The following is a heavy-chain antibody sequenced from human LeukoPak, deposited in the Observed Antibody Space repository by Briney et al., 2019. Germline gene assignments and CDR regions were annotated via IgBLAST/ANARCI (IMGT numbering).Heavy chain of an antibody. J-gene: IGHJ5*02. Sequence: PSETLSLTCTVSGCSISSYYWSWIRQPPGKGLEWVGSIYYSGSTNYNPSLKSRVTISVDTSKNQFSLKLSSVTAADTAVYYWARGPGGYFDPFDPWGQGTLVTVSS. CDR1: GCSISSYY. CDR3: ARGPGGYFDPFDP. V-gene: IGHV4-59*01. CDR2: IYYSGST. D-gene: IGHD3-9*01.